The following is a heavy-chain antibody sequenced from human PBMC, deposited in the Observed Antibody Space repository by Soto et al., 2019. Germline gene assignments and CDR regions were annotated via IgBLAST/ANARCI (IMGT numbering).Heavy chain of an antibody. Sequence: ASVKVSCKASGYTFTSYYMHCVRQAPGQGLEWMGIINPSGGSTSYAQKFQGRVTMTRDTSTSTVYMELSSLRSEDTAVYYCARVMAPYDILTGSIGWWFAPWGQGTLVTVSS. CDR1: GYTFTSYY. V-gene: IGHV1-46*03. CDR3: ARVMAPYDILTGSIGWWFAP. J-gene: IGHJ5*02. D-gene: IGHD3-9*01. CDR2: INPSGGST.